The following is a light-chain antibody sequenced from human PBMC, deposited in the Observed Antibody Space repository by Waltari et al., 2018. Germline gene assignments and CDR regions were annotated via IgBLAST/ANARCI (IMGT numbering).Light chain of an antibody. CDR1: SSDVGDYDY. V-gene: IGLV2-8*01. CDR2: EVT. J-gene: IGLJ3*02. CDR3: SSYAGSNLWV. Sequence: QSALTQPPSASGSPGQSVTISCTGTSSDVGDYDYLPWYQQHPDKAPKLMIYEVTKRPSVVPDRFSGSKSGNTASLTVSGLQAEDEADYYCSSYAGSNLWVFGGGTKLTVL.